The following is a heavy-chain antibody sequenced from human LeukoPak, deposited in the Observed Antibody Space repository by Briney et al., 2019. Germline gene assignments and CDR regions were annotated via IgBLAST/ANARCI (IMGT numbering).Heavy chain of an antibody. CDR1: GFTFSSYW. Sequence: PGGSLRLSCAASGFTFSSYWMSWVRQAPGKGLEWVANIKQDGSEKYYVDSVKGRFTISRDDAKNSLYLQMNSLRAEDTAVYYCARVSVTMIVVVFDYWGQGTLVTVSS. CDR3: ARVSVTMIVVVFDY. CDR2: IKQDGSEK. V-gene: IGHV3-7*01. J-gene: IGHJ4*02. D-gene: IGHD3-22*01.